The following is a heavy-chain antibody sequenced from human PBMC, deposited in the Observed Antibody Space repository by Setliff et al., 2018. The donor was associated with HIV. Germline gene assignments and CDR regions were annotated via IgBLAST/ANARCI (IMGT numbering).Heavy chain of an antibody. CDR1: GFTFSSYA. Sequence: GGSLRLSCAASGFTFSSYAMSGVRQAPGKGLEWVSAISGSDGRSTIYADPVKGRFTISRDNAKNTLYLQLSSLRVEDTAVYLGASWRVPRDAFDIWGLGTRVTVSS. V-gene: IGHV3-23*01. D-gene: IGHD3-3*01. CDR3: ASWRVPRDAFDI. J-gene: IGHJ3*02. CDR2: ISGSDGRST.